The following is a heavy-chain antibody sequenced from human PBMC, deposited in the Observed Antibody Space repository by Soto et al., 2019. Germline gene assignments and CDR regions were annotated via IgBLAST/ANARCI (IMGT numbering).Heavy chain of an antibody. J-gene: IGHJ6*02. CDR3: ARGSSIPGYCSSTSCHYYYYGMDV. V-gene: IGHV1-2*04. Sequence: ASVKVSCKASGGTFSSYAISWVRQAPGQGLEWMGWINPNSGGTNYAQKFQGWVTMTRDTSISTAYMELSRLRSDDTAVYYCARGSSIPGYCSSTSCHYYYYGMDVWGQGTTVTVSS. D-gene: IGHD2-2*01. CDR1: GGTFSSYA. CDR2: INPNSGGT.